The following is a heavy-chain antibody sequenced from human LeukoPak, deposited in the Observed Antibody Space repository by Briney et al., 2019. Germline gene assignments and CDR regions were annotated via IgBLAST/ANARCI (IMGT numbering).Heavy chain of an antibody. D-gene: IGHD5-18*01. Sequence: ASVKVSCKASGYTFFTYGFSWLRQAPGQGLEWVGWVTAYIGHTNYAQHLQGRVSMTTGTSTSTAYMELRSLTSDDTGVYYCARAPSQRTTWGGYSEPLDHWGQGTLVTVSS. CDR2: VTAYIGHT. CDR1: GYTFFTYG. J-gene: IGHJ4*02. V-gene: IGHV1-18*04. CDR3: ARAPSQRTTWGGYSEPLDH.